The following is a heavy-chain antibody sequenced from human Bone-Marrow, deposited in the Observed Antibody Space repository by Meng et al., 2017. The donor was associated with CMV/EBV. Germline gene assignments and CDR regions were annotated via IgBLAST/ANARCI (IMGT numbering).Heavy chain of an antibody. CDR1: GFNFGDYV. CDR2: IRDRDYGETT. Sequence: GESLKISCTTSGFNFGDYVLTWVRQAPGKGLEWVGFIRDRDYGETTQYAASVKGRFTISRDDSRSIAYLQMNNLKTEDTAIYYCTRDRVVGAYQYYHFEYWGQGNRVHGAS. J-gene: IGHJ4*02. V-gene: IGHV3-49*04. CDR3: TRDRVVGAYQYYHFEY. D-gene: IGHD3-16*01.